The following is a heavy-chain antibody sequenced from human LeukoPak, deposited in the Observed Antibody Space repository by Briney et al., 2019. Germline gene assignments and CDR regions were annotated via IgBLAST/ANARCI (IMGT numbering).Heavy chain of an antibody. V-gene: IGHV3-23*01. CDR2: ITGSGSI. J-gene: IGHJ4*02. CDR3: AKDLRPDGRYDFDH. D-gene: IGHD5-12*01. CDR1: GFTFSTFA. Sequence: GSLRLSCAASGFTFSTFAMNWVRQAPGKGLDWVSVITGSGSISYADSVKGRFTISRDNSKNTVYLQMNSLRAEDTAVYYCAKDLRPDGRYDFDHWGQGTLVTVSS.